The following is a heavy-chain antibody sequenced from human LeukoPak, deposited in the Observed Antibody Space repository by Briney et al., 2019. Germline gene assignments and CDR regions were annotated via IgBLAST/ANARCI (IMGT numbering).Heavy chain of an antibody. CDR1: GFTFSSYA. J-gene: IGHJ6*02. V-gene: IGHV3-30-3*01. D-gene: IGHD2-2*01. CDR3: ARVYCSSTSCYVGPYYYGMDV. CDR2: ISYDGSNK. Sequence: GGSLRLSCAASGFTFSSYAMHWVRQAPGKGLEWVAVISYDGSNKYYADSVKGRFTISRDNSKNTLYLQMNSLRAEDTAVYYCARVYCSSTSCYVGPYYYGMDVWGQGTTVTVSS.